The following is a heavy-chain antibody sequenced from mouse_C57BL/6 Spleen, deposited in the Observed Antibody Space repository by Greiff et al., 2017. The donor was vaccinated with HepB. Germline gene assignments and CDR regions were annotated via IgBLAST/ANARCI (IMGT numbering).Heavy chain of an antibody. Sequence: QVQLKESGPELVKPGASVKISCKASGYAFSSSWMNWVKQRPGKGLEWIGRIYPGDGDTNYNGKFTGKATLTADKSSSTAYMQLSSLTSEDSAVYCCARDYDYDGRFAYWGQGTLVTVSA. V-gene: IGHV1-82*01. CDR2: IYPGDGDT. CDR1: GYAFSSSW. J-gene: IGHJ3*01. CDR3: ARDYDYDGRFAY. D-gene: IGHD2-4*01.